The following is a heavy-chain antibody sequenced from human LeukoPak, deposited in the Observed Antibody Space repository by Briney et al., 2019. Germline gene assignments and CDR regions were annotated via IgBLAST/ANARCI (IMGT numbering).Heavy chain of an antibody. CDR2: INNDGSST. V-gene: IGHV3-74*01. J-gene: IGHJ5*02. CDR1: GFTFSSSW. Sequence: GGSLRLSCAASGFTFSSSWMHWVRQAPGKGLVWVSRINNDGSSTSYAHSVKGRFTISRDNAKNTLYLQMNSLRAEDTAVYYCARPTKEGSSWYWWFDPWGQGTLVTVSS. CDR3: ARPTKEGSSWYWWFDP. D-gene: IGHD6-13*01.